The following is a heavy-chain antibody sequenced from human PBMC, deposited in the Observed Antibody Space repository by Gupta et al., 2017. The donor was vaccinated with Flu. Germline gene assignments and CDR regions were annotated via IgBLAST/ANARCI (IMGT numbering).Heavy chain of an antibody. Sequence: QVQLVQSGAEVKKPGSSVKVSCKASGGTFSSNAISWLRQAPGQGLEWMGGIIPKFDTPNYAQKFQGRVTITADKSTSTAYMELSSLRSEDTAVYYCARDYDGTGTYYYYYFGMDVWGQGTTVTVSS. CDR2: IIPKFDTP. J-gene: IGHJ6*02. CDR1: GGTFSSNA. V-gene: IGHV1-69*06. CDR3: ARDYDGTGTYYYYYFGMDV. D-gene: IGHD3-22*01.